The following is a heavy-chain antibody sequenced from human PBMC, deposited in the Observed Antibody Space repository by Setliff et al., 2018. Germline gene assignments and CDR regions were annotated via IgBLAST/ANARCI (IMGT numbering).Heavy chain of an antibody. CDR3: ARAHTWSLPNDNSGYPGWFDP. V-gene: IGHV4-38-2*01. Sequence: ETLSLTCAVSGFSISSGYYWGWIRQPPGKGLEWIVNIHHSGKAYYNPSLKGRVTMSVDTSKNHVSLKLSSVTAADTAVYYCARAHTWSLPNDNSGYPGWFDPWGQGTLVTVSS. J-gene: IGHJ5*02. D-gene: IGHD3-22*01. CDR1: GFSISSGYY. CDR2: IHHSGKA.